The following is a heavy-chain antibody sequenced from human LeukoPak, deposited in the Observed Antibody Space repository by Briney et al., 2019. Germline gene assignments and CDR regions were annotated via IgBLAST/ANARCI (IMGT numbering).Heavy chain of an antibody. V-gene: IGHV3-48*04. CDR3: SRVVANSFYYYYGMDV. CDR2: ISSSSSTI. CDR1: GFTFSSYS. D-gene: IGHD2-15*01. Sequence: GGSLRLSCAASGFTFSSYSMNWVRQAPGKGLGWVSYISSSSSTIYYADSVKGRFTISRDNAKNSLYLQMSSLRAEDTAVYYCSRVVANSFYYYYGMDVWGQGTTVTVSS. J-gene: IGHJ6*02.